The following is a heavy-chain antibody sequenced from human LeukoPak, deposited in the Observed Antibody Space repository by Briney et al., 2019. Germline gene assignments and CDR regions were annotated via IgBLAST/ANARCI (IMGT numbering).Heavy chain of an antibody. CDR3: ARETYYYDSSGYYYYFDY. CDR2: INPNSGGT. CDR1: GYTFTGYY. Sequence: GASVKVSCKASGYTFTGYYMHWVRQAPGQGLEWMGGINPNSGGTNYAQKFQGRVTMTRDTSISTAYMELSRLRSDDTAVYYCARETYYYDSSGYYYYFDYWGQGTLVTVSS. J-gene: IGHJ4*02. V-gene: IGHV1-2*02. D-gene: IGHD3-22*01.